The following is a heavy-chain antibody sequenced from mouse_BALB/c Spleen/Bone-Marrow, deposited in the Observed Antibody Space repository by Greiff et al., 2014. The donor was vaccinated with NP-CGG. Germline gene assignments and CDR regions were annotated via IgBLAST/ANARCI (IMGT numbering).Heavy chain of an antibody. J-gene: IGHJ4*01. V-gene: IGHV5-6*02. D-gene: IGHD2-12*01. CDR3: TRRGIYDERTAMDY. Sequence: ESGGDLVYPGGSLKLSCAASGFTFSSYGMSWVRQTPDTRLEWVATINSGGTNTYYPDSMKGRFTISRDNAKNTLYLQMSSLRSEDTAMYYCTRRGIYDERTAMDYWGRGTSVTVSS. CDR1: GFTFSSYG. CDR2: INSGGTNT.